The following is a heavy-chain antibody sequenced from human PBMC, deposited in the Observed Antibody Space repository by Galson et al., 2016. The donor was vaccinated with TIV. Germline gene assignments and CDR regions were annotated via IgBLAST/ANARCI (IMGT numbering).Heavy chain of an antibody. CDR1: GGSFSSHV. D-gene: IGHD5-18*01. J-gene: IGHJ6*01. CDR3: EKDRNTAMDTYYWYYGMDV. Sequence: SVKVSCKASGGSFSSHVFSWVRQAPGQGLEWMGGIIPLFSTANYAQKFQGRFTITADESTSTAYMELTSLRYDETAIYYCEKDRNTAMDTYYWYYGMDVWGQGTTVTVSS. V-gene: IGHV1-69*13. CDR2: IIPLFSTA.